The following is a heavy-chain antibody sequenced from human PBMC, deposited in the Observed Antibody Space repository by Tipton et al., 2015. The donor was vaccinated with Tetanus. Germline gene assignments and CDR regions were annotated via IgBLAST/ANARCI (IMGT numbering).Heavy chain of an antibody. D-gene: IGHD4-23*01. CDR1: GGSFSGYN. CDR2: INHSGST. Sequence: TLSLTCAVYGGSFSGYNWSWIRQPPGKGLEWIGDINHSGSTNYSPSLKSRVTISVDTSKNQFSLNLNSVTAADTAVYYCATLTTVVTPRWYFDLWGRGTQVTVSS. J-gene: IGHJ2*01. CDR3: ATLTTVVTPRWYFDL. V-gene: IGHV4-34*01.